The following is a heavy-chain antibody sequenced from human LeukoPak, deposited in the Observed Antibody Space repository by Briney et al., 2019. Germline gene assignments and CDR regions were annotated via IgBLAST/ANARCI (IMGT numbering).Heavy chain of an antibody. CDR3: AKDQEDRGYPSSFDF. CDR2: IRGNSGMR. J-gene: IGHJ4*02. Sequence: GGSLRLSCTSSGFSFSDDAMNWVRQAPGKGLEWVSCIRGNSGMRFYSDSVRGRFTISRDNSKNTVYLQMDSLRVDDTAVYFCAKDQEDRGYPSSFDFWGQGTLVTVSS. CDR1: GFSFSDDA. V-gene: IGHV3-23*01. D-gene: IGHD2-15*01.